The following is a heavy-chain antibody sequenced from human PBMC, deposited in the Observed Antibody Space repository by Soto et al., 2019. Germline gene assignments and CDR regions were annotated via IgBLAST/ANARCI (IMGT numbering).Heavy chain of an antibody. CDR1: GGSISSYF. CDR3: ANFNWYFDP. CDR2: IYYTGST. J-gene: IGHJ2*01. V-gene: IGHV4-59*01. Sequence: QVQLQESGPGLVKPSETLSLTCTVSGGSISSYFWSWIRQPPGKGLEWIGYIYYTGSTNYNPSLKSRVTISVDTSKNQFSLQLSSVAAADTAVYYCANFNWYFDPWGRGTLVTVSS.